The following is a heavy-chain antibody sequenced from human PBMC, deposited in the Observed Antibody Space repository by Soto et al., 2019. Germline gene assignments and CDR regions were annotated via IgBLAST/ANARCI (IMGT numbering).Heavy chain of an antibody. CDR1: GVSIHNSHSF. J-gene: IGHJ5*01. CDR2: VYHNGGA. Sequence: SETLSLTCTVSGVSIHNSHSFWAWIRQPPGEGLQFIASVYHNGGAHYNSSLKSRVTISVDTANNQVSLRMRSLTAADTAFYYCGRVVEGATRHTDPDSWGQGILVTVSS. V-gene: IGHV4-39*01. D-gene: IGHD2-21*01. CDR3: GRVVEGATRHTDPDS.